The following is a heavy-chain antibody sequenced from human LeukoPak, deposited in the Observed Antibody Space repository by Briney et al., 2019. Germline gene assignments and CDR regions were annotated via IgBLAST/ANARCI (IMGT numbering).Heavy chain of an antibody. CDR3: ARLTYYDYVWGSPIDDY. J-gene: IGHJ4*02. D-gene: IGHD3-16*01. V-gene: IGHV4-4*02. CDR1: GGSISSSNW. CDR2: IYDSGST. Sequence: PSGTLSLTCAVSGGSISSSNWWSWVRQPPGKGLEWIGEIYDSGSTNYNPSLKSRVTISVDTSKNQFSLKLSSVTAADTAVYYCARLTYYDYVWGSPIDDYWGQGTLVTVSS.